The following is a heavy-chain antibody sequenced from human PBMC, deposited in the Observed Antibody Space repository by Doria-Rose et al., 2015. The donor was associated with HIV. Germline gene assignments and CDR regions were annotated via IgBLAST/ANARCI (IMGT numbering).Heavy chain of an antibody. D-gene: IGHD6-13*01. CDR3: ARIKSSRWYHKYYFDF. CDR2: IYSDDER. J-gene: IGHJ4*02. V-gene: IGHV2-26*01. Sequence: SGPVLVKPTETLTLTCTVSGVSLSSPGMGVSWIRQPPGKALEWLANIYSDDERSYKTSLKSRLTIPRVTSKSQVVLTMTDMDPVDTATYYCARIKSSRWYHKYYFDFWGQGTLVIVSA. CDR1: GVSLSSPGMG.